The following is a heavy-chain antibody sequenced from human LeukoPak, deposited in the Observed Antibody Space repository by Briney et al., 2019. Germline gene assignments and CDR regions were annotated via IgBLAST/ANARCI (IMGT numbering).Heavy chain of an antibody. CDR3: ARENWRSKSIDFDS. CDR1: GGSINSFY. CDR2: IYSSGST. V-gene: IGHV4-4*07. D-gene: IGHD6-6*01. Sequence: SETLSLTCTVSGGSINSFYWTWIRQPAGKGLEWIGRIYSSGSTNFNPSLESRVTMSLDTSKNQFSLRLSSVTAADTAAYFCARENWRSKSIDFDSWGQGTLVTVSS. J-gene: IGHJ4*02.